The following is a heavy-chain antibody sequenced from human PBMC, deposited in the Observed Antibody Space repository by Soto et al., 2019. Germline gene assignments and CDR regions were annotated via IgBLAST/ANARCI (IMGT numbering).Heavy chain of an antibody. CDR2: IDSSGEK. V-gene: IGHV2-26*01. Sequence: QVTLKESGPVLVKPTETLTLRCTVSGLSITDSEMGVSWIRQPPGQPLEWLAHIDSSGEKSYRTFLKSRLAMSKDTSNSQIVLTMTNMDPTDTATYYCARRHLAVAVSPWFDPWGQGIPVTVCS. J-gene: IGHJ5*02. D-gene: IGHD6-19*01. CDR3: ARRHLAVAVSPWFDP. CDR1: GLSITDSEMG.